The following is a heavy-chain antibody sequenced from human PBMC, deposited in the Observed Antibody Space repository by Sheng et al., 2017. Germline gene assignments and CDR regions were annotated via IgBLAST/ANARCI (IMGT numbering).Heavy chain of an antibody. CDR2: ISYDGSNK. D-gene: IGHD5-12*01. Sequence: QVQLVESGGGVVQPGGPLRLSCAASGFTFSSYAMHWVRQAPGKGLEWVAVISYDGSNKYYADSVKGRFTISRDNSKNTLYLQMNSLRAEDTAVYYCARDRDSGYSYYYYGMDFVGPRDPRSPSP. CDR3: ARDRDSGYSYYYYGMDF. J-gene: IGHJ6*02. CDR1: GFTFSSYA. V-gene: IGHV3-30*01.